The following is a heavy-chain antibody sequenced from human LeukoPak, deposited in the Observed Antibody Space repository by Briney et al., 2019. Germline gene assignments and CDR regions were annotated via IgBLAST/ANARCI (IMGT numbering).Heavy chain of an antibody. CDR1: GGSISSSSYY. J-gene: IGHJ2*01. CDR2: IYYSGST. Sequence: SETLSLTCTVSGGSISSSSYYWGWIRQPPGKGLEWIGSIYYSGSTYYNPSLKSRVTISVDTSKNQFSLKLSSVTAADTAVYYCARTNGDVALEWLNFDLWGRGTLVTVSS. D-gene: IGHD3-3*01. V-gene: IGHV4-39*01. CDR3: ARTNGDVALEWLNFDL.